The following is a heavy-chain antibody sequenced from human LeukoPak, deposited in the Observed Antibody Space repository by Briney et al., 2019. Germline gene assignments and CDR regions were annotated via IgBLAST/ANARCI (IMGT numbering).Heavy chain of an antibody. V-gene: IGHV3-23*01. CDR1: GFTFSSYA. CDR2: ISGSADST. J-gene: IGHJ4*02. Sequence: GGSLRLSCAASGFTFSSYAMTWVRQAPGEGLEWVSAISGSADSTYYADSVKGRFTISRDNSRNTVYLQMNSLRVEDTAVYYCAKETYASGPYYFDYWGQGTLVTVSS. D-gene: IGHD3-10*01. CDR3: AKETYASGPYYFDY.